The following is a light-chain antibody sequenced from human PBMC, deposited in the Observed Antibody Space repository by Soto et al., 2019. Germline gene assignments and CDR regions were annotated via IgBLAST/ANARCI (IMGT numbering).Light chain of an antibody. CDR3: AAWHDSLNGPV. CDR1: SSNIGSHT. CDR2: SNN. V-gene: IGLV1-44*01. J-gene: IGLJ2*01. Sequence: QSVLTQPPSASGTLGQRVTISCSGGSSNIGSHTVNWYQHLPGTAPKLLIYSNNQRPSGVPDRFSGSVSGTSASLAISGLQSEDEADYYCAAWHDSLNGPVFGGGTKLTVL.